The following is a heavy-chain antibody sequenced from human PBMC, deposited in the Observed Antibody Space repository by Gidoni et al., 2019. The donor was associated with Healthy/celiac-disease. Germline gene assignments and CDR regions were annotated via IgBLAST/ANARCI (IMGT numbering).Heavy chain of an antibody. V-gene: IGHV1-3*01. D-gene: IGHD3-10*01. J-gene: IGHJ4*02. CDR1: GYTFTSSA. CDR3: AGMVRGANYYFDY. Sequence: HLVQSGAEVKKPGASVKVSCKASGYTFTSSAMHWVRQAPGQRLEWMGWINAGNGNTKYSQKFQGRVTITRDTSASTAYMELSSLRSEDTAVYYCAGMVRGANYYFDYWGQGTLVTVSS. CDR2: INAGNGNT.